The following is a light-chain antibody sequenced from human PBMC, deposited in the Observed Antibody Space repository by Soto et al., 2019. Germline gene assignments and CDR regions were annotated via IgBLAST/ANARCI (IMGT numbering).Light chain of an antibody. Sequence: QSVLTQPPSVSGAPGQRVTISCTGSSSNIGAGHDVHWYQQLPGTAPKLLIYGNGNRPSGVPERFSGSKSGTSASLAITGLQAEDGADYYCQSYDSSLSGSEVFGTGTKVTVL. V-gene: IGLV1-40*01. CDR3: QSYDSSLSGSEV. CDR2: GNG. CDR1: SSNIGAGHD. J-gene: IGLJ1*01.